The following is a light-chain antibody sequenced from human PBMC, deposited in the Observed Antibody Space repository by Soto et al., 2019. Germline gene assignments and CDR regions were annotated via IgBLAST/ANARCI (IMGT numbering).Light chain of an antibody. CDR3: QQYGSSPLA. CDR1: QSVSSSY. V-gene: IGKV3-20*01. J-gene: IGKJ4*01. Sequence: EIVLTQSPGTLSLSPGERATLSCRASQSVSSSYLAWYQQHPGQAPRLIIYGASSTATGIPDRFSGSGSGTDFTLTISRLQSEDFAVYYCQQYGSSPLAFGGGTKVEIK. CDR2: GAS.